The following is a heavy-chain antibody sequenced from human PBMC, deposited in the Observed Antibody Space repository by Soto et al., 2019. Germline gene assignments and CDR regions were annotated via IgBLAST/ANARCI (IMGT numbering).Heavy chain of an antibody. V-gene: IGHV3-66*01. CDR3: VRVFGSTWNQAFFDY. J-gene: IGHJ4*02. CDR1: GFTVSDKY. D-gene: IGHD6-13*01. Sequence: PGGSLRLSCAVSGFTVSDKYLTWVRQAPGKGLEWVSVIYADGTTEYAESVKGRFTISRDNANNTVYLQMNSLRAEDTAVYYCVRVFGSTWNQAFFDYWGQGT. CDR2: IYADGTT.